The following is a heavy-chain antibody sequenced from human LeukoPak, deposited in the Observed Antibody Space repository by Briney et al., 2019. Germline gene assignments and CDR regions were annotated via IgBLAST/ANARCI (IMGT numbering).Heavy chain of an antibody. J-gene: IGHJ4*02. D-gene: IGHD3-10*01. CDR2: IHHSGST. V-gene: IGHV4-4*02. CDR3: ARHLDYYGSGSYEY. Sequence: PSETLSLTCAVSGGSISSTEWYTWVRQPPGQGLEWIGEIHHSGSTNYNVSLKSRVTISLDKSKNQFSLDLTSVTAADTAVFYCARHLDYYGSGSYEYWGQGTLVTVSS. CDR1: GGSISSTEW.